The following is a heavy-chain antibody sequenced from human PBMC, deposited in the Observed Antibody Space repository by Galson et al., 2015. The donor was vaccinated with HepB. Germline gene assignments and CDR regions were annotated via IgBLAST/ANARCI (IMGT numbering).Heavy chain of an antibody. CDR1: GFTFSSYG. CDR2: IWYDGSNK. V-gene: IGHV3-33*01. D-gene: IGHD6-6*01. J-gene: IGHJ6*02. Sequence: SLRLSCAASGFTFSSYGMHWVRQAPGKGLEWVAVIWYDGSNKYYADSVKGRFTISRDNSKNTLYLQMNSLRAEDTAVYYCARGALYSSSSYYYYYGMDVWGQGTTVTVSS. CDR3: ARGALYSSSSYYYYYGMDV.